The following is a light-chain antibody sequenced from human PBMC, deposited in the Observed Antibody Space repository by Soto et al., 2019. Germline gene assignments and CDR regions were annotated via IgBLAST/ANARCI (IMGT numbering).Light chain of an antibody. Sequence: QSVLTQPPSASGTPGQRVTITCSGSSSNIGSNTVSWYQQLPGTAPKLLIYSNNQRHSGVPDRFSGSKSGTSASLAISGLQSEDEAAYFCAAWDGSLSGPVVFGGGTQLTVL. V-gene: IGLV1-44*01. J-gene: IGLJ2*01. CDR2: SNN. CDR3: AAWDGSLSGPVV. CDR1: SSNIGSNT.